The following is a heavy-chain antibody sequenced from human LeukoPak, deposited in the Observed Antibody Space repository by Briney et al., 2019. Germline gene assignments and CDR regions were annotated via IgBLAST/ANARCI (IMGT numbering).Heavy chain of an antibody. CDR2: ISYDGSNK. CDR3: ARDGPDDY. Sequence: GGSLRLSCAASGFTFSSYAMHWVRQAPGKGLEWVAVISYDGSNKYYADSVKGRFTISRDNSKNTLYLQMNSLRAEDTAVYYCARDGPDDYWGQGTLVTVSS. V-gene: IGHV3-30-3*01. J-gene: IGHJ4*02. CDR1: GFTFSSYA.